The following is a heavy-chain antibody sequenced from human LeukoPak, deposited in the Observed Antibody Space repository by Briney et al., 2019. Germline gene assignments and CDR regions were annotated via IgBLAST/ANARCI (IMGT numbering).Heavy chain of an antibody. CDR3: ARFYYDILTGYYEDFDY. J-gene: IGHJ4*02. V-gene: IGHV7-4-1*02. CDR1: GYTFTSYA. Sequence: ASVKVSCKASGYTFTSYAMNWVRQAPGQGLEWMGWINTNTGNPTYAQDFTGRFVFSLDTSVSTAYLQISSLKAEDTAVYYCARFYYDILTGYYEDFDYWGQGTLVTVSS. CDR2: INTNTGNP. D-gene: IGHD3-9*01.